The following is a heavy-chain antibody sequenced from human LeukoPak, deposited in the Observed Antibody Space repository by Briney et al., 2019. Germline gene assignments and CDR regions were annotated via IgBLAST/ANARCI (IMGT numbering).Heavy chain of an antibody. D-gene: IGHD6-19*01. CDR3: TRAYSTGWLGINDY. V-gene: IGHV3-49*04. Sequence: GSLRLSCTTSGFTFSDYAVTWVRQAPGKGLEWVGFIRNKANGGTADYAASVKGRFTISRDDSKTIAYLLMNSLKTEATAVYYCTRAYSTGWLGINDYWGQGALVTVSS. CDR2: IRNKANGGTA. J-gene: IGHJ4*02. CDR1: GFTFSDYA.